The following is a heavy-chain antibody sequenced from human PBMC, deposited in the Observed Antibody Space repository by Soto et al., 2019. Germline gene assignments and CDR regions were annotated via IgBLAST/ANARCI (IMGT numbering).Heavy chain of an antibody. J-gene: IGHJ4*02. V-gene: IGHV4-31*03. CDR3: ARRGGGCSSTSCYVDFDY. D-gene: IGHD2-2*01. CDR1: GGSISSSAYY. Sequence: SETLSLTCTVSGGSISSSAYYWSWIRQHPGQGLEWIGYIYYSGSTYYNPSLKSRVTIPVDTYKNQFSLQLSSVAAADAAVYYWARRGGGCSSTSCYVDFDYWGQGTLVTVSS. CDR2: IYYSGST.